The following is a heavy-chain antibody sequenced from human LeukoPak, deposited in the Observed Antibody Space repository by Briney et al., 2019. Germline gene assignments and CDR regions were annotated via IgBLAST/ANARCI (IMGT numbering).Heavy chain of an antibody. V-gene: IGHV3-74*01. Sequence: GGSLRLSCAASGFTFSRYWMHWVRQAPGKGLVWVSRIKSDGSNTNYADSVKGQFTISRDNAKNTLYLQMNSLRAEDTALYYCTRVGDYGGNWAWYFDLWGRGTLVTVSS. CDR1: GFTFSRYW. CDR3: TRVGDYGGNWAWYFDL. D-gene: IGHD4-23*01. J-gene: IGHJ2*01. CDR2: IKSDGSNT.